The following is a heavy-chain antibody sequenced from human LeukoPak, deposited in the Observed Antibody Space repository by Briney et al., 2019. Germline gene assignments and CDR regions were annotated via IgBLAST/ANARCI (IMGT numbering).Heavy chain of an antibody. CDR1: GGSISRNS. J-gene: IGHJ4*02. Sequence: SETLSLTCTVSGGSISRNSWSWIRQPPGKGLEWIGYIFYSGSTNYNPSLKSRVTISVGTSKNQLSLKLNSVTAADTAVYYCVRVLTGSWGQGTLVTVSS. CDR3: VRVLTGS. V-gene: IGHV4-59*12. CDR2: IFYSGST. D-gene: IGHD3-9*01.